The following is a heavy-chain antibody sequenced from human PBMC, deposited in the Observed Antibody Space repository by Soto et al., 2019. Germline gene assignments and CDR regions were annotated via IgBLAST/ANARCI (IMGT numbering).Heavy chain of an antibody. CDR2: IYDSGST. CDR1: GGSISRGNYY. V-gene: IGHV4-30-4*01. J-gene: IGHJ4*02. Sequence: QVRLQESGPGLVDPSQTLSLTCTVSGGSISRGNYYWSWIRQSPGEGLEWIGHIYDSGSTYNNPSLKSRVTISADTSKNEFSLKLSSVTAADTAVYYCARGPSADKVDYWGQGTLVTVSS. CDR3: ARGPSADKVDY. D-gene: IGHD3-3*01.